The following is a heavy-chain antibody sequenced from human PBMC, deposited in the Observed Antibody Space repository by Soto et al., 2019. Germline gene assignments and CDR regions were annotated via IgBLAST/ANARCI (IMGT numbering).Heavy chain of an antibody. CDR3: ARANQWGAYYYYMDV. CDR1: GYTFTGYY. V-gene: IGHV1-3*01. J-gene: IGHJ6*03. Sequence: ASVKVSCKASGYTFTGYYMHWVRQAPGQGLEWMGWINAGNGNTKYSQKFQGRVTITRDTSASTAYMELSSLRSEDTAVYYCARANQWGAYYYYMDVWGKGTTVTVSS. D-gene: IGHD1-26*01. CDR2: INAGNGNT.